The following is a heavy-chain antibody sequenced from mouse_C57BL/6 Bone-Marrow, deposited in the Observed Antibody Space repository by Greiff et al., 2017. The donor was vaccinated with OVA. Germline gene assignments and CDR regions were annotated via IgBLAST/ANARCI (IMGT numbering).Heavy chain of an antibody. V-gene: IGHV5-17*01. CDR1: GFTFSDYG. Sequence: EVHLVESGGGLVKPGGSLKLSCAASGFTFSDYGMHWVRQAPEKGLEWVAYISSGSSTIYYADTVKGRFTISRDNAKNTLFLQMTSLRSEYTAMYYCARINYWYFDVWGTGTTVTVSS. CDR3: ARINYWYFDV. J-gene: IGHJ1*03. CDR2: ISSGSSTI.